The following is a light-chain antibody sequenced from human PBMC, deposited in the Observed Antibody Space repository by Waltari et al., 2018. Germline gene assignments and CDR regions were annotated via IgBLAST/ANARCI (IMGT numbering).Light chain of an antibody. CDR1: QSVSSN. V-gene: IGKV3-15*01. CDR2: GAS. J-gene: IGKJ4*01. Sequence: EILMTQSPATLSVSLGERATLSCRASQSVSSNLAWYQQKPGQAPRLLIYGASTRATGIPARFSGSGSGTEFTLTISSLQSEDFAVYYCQQYHNWPPLTFGGGTKVEMK. CDR3: QQYHNWPPLT.